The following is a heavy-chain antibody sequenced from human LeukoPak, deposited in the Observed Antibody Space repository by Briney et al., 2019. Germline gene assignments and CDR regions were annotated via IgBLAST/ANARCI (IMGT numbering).Heavy chain of an antibody. D-gene: IGHD3-3*02. J-gene: IGHJ5*02. Sequence: SQTLSLTCAISGESVSSNSAAWNWLRQSPSRGLEWLGRTYYRSKWFNDYSVSVKSRLSINANTIKNHFYLKLNSVTPEDTAVYYFARVGDGPKIHFYSWGQGTLVTVSS. CDR2: TYYRSKWFN. CDR3: ARVGDGPKIHFYS. CDR1: GESVSSNSAA. V-gene: IGHV6-1*01.